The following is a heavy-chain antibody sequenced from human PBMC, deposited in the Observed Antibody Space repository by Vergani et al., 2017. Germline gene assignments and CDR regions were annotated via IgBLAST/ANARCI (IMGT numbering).Heavy chain of an antibody. CDR1: GFTFSSYA. V-gene: IGHV3-30-3*01. Sequence: QVQLVESGGGVVQPGRSLRLSCAASGFTFSSYAMHWVRQAPGKGLEWVAVISYDGSTKYYADSVKGRFTISRDNSKNTLYLQMNSLRAEDTAVYYCAEVRAIAIYRVVIRKPGIDYWGQGTLVTVSS. CDR3: AEVRAIAIYRVVIRKPGIDY. D-gene: IGHD3-3*01. CDR2: ISYDGSTK. J-gene: IGHJ4*02.